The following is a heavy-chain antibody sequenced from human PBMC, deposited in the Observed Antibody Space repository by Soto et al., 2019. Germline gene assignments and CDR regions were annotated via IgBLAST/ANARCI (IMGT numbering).Heavy chain of an antibody. Sequence: GGSLRLSCAASGFTFSSYDMHWVRQAPGKGLEWVAVMSFDGTNKYYADSVKGRFTISRDDSENSLYLQMNSLRPEDTAVYYCAKRLYTSGWYFAFDIWGQGTMVTVSS. V-gene: IGHV3-30*18. J-gene: IGHJ3*02. CDR1: GFTFSSYD. CDR3: AKRLYTSGWYFAFDI. CDR2: MSFDGTNK. D-gene: IGHD6-19*01.